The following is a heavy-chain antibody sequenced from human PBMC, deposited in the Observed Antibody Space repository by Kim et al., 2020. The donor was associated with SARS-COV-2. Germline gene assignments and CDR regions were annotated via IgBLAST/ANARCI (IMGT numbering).Heavy chain of an antibody. CDR3: ARVLRGSTFYYYYYGMDV. J-gene: IGHJ6*02. D-gene: IGHD3-3*02. V-gene: IGHV4-39*01. CDR1: GGSISSSSYY. CDR2: IYYSGST. Sequence: SETLSLTCTVSGGSISSSSYYWGWIRQPPGKGLEWIGSIYYSGSTYYNPSLKSRVTISVDTSKNQFSLKLSSVTAADTALYYCARVLRGSTFYYYYYGMDVWGQGTTVTVSS.